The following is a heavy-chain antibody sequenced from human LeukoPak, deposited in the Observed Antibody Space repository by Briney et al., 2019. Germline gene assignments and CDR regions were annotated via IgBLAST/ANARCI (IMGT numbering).Heavy chain of an antibody. D-gene: IGHD4-17*01. V-gene: IGHV1-2*02. CDR3: ARGLDYGALAFDI. CDR1: EYTFIGYY. J-gene: IGHJ3*02. Sequence: ASVKVSCKASEYTFIGYYIHWVRQAPGQGLECMGWINPNSGGTNYAQKFQGRVTVTRDTSISTAYMELSRLRSDDTAVYYCARGLDYGALAFDIWGQGTMVTVSS. CDR2: INPNSGGT.